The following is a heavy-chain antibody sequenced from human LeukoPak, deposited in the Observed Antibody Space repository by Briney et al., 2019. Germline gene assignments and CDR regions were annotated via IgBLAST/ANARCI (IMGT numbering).Heavy chain of an antibody. CDR1: GYTFISYG. CDR2: ISGHNGNT. D-gene: IGHD3-10*01. CDR3: ARDGITPDAFDI. V-gene: IGHV1-18*01. J-gene: IGHJ3*02. Sequence: ASVKVSCKASGYTFISYGITWVRQDPGQGLEWMGWISGHNGNTNYAQKVQGRVTMTTDTLTSTAYMELRSLRSDDTAVYYCARDGITPDAFDIWGQGTMVTVSS.